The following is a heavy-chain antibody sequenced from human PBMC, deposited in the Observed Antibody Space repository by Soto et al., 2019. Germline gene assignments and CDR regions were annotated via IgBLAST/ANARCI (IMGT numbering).Heavy chain of an antibody. J-gene: IGHJ1*01. CDR1: EFTFSSSW. V-gene: IGHV3-74*01. CDR2: MNSDGSFI. Sequence: EVQLVESWGGLVPPGGSLRLSCVVSEFTFSSSWMHWVRQGPGKGLVWVSRMNSDGSFINYADSVKGRFTTSRDNARNMLYLQMNSLRADDTGLYYCVTGWSEHWGQGTLVTVSS. CDR3: VTGWSEH. D-gene: IGHD2-15*01.